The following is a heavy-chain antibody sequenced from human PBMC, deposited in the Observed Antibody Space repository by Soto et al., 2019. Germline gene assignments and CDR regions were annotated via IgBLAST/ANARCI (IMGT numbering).Heavy chain of an antibody. CDR2: ISWNSGSI. D-gene: IGHD3-22*01. V-gene: IGHV3-9*01. J-gene: IGHJ4*02. CDR3: AKDTGYYDSSGYVV. CDR1: GFTFDDYA. Sequence: SLRLSCAASGFTFDDYAMHWVRQAPGKGLEWVSGISWNSGSIGYADSVKGRFTISRDNAKNSLYLQMNSLRAEDTALYYCAKDTGYYDSSGYVVWGQGTLVTVPS.